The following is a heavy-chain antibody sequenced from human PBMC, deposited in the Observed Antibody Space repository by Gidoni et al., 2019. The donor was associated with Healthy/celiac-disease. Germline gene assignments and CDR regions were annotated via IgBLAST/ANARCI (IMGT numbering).Heavy chain of an antibody. J-gene: IGHJ5*02. V-gene: IGHV1-46*01. Sequence: QVQLVQPGAEVKKPGASVKVSCKASGYTFTSYYMHWVRQAPGQGLEWMGIINPSGGSTSYAQKFQGRVTMTRDTSTSTVYMELSSLRSEDTAVYYCARDYYDSSGYARRYNWFDPWGQGTLVTVSS. CDR3: ARDYYDSSGYARRYNWFDP. D-gene: IGHD3-22*01. CDR1: GYTFTSYY. CDR2: INPSGGST.